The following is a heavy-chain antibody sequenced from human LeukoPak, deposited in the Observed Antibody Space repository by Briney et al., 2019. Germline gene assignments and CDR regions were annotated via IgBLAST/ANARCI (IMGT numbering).Heavy chain of an antibody. CDR1: GGSISSHNYY. J-gene: IGHJ5*02. CDR2: IYSSGST. Sequence: SETLSCTCTVSGGSISSHNYYWGWIRQPPGKRLEWIGSIYSSGSTYYNPSLKSRVTISVDTSKNQFSLKLNSVTAADTAVYYCVRGDYSDYVANWFAPWSQGTLVTVSS. CDR3: VRGDYSDYVANWFAP. D-gene: IGHD4-11*01. V-gene: IGHV4-39*01.